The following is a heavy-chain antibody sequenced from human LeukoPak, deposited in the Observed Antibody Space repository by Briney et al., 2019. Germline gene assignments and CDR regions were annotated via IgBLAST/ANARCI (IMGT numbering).Heavy chain of an antibody. V-gene: IGHV3-30*02. D-gene: IGHD3-10*01. CDR3: ARGGSGSYYTIFDY. Sequence: GGSLRLSCAASGFTFSSYDMYWVRQAPGKGLDWVAFVRYDGSQKYYADSVKGRFTLSRDNSKNTLYLQMNSLRAEDTAVFYCARGGSGSYYTIFDYWGQGTLVTVSS. CDR2: VRYDGSQK. J-gene: IGHJ4*02. CDR1: GFTFSSYD.